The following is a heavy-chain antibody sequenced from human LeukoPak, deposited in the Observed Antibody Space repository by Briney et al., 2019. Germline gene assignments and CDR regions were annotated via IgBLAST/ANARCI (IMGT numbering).Heavy chain of an antibody. D-gene: IGHD1-26*01. J-gene: IGHJ1*01. CDR3: AKKVVVGATSPYSDCQD. V-gene: IGHV3-23*01. CDR1: GFSFSSYA. CDR2: IIGSGVTT. Sequence: GGSLILSCVASGFSFSSYAMAWVRQAPGKGLEWVSAIIGSGVTTQNAGSVKGRFSISRDNSKNTLYLQMNSLRAEDTALYYCAKKVVVGATSPYSDCQDWGQGTLVTVSS.